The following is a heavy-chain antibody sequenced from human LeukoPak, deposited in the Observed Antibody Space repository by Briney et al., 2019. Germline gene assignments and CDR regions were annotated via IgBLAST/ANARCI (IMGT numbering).Heavy chain of an antibody. V-gene: IGHV3-74*01. Sequence: PGGSLRLSCSASGFTFSTFWMHWVRQAPGKGLVWVSRINPEETTTTYADSVRGRFTTSRDNAKNTLYLQMNSLTAEDTAVYYCARDLTGPVDYWGQGTLVTVSS. J-gene: IGHJ4*02. CDR3: ARDLTGPVDY. CDR2: INPEETTT. D-gene: IGHD3-9*01. CDR1: GFTFSTFW.